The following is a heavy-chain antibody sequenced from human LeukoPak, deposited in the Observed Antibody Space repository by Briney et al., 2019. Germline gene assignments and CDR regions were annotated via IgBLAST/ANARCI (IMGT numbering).Heavy chain of an antibody. CDR1: GGSFSGYY. CDR3: ARVRVFEGAIGDY. Sequence: SETLSLTCAVYGGSFSGYYWSWIRQPPGKGLEWIGEINHSGSTNYNPSLKSRVTISVDTSKNQFSLKLSSVTAADTAVYHCARVRVFEGAIGDYWGQGILVTVSS. V-gene: IGHV4-34*01. J-gene: IGHJ4*02. CDR2: INHSGST. D-gene: IGHD3-3*01.